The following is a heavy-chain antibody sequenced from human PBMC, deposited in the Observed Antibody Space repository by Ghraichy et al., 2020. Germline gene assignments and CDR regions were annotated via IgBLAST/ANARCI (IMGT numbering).Heavy chain of an antibody. D-gene: IGHD3-22*01. CDR1: GGTFSSYA. J-gene: IGHJ4*02. V-gene: IGHV1-69*13. Sequence: SVKVSCKASGGTFSSYAISWVRQAPGQGLEWMGGIIPIFGTANYAQKFQGRVTITADESTSTAYMELSSLRSEDTAVYYCARALADYYDSSGYYHFDYWGQGTLVTVSS. CDR2: IIPIFGTA. CDR3: ARALADYYDSSGYYHFDY.